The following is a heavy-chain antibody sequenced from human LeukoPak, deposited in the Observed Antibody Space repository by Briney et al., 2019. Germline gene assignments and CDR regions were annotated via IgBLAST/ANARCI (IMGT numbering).Heavy chain of an antibody. CDR3: ATLGEDKTDTPFDY. Sequence: GASVKVSCKASGYTFTSYGISWVRQAPGQGLEWMGWISVYNGNTNYAQKLQGRVTMTTDTSTSTAYMELRSLRSDDTAVYYCATLGEDKTDTPFDYWGQGTLVTVSS. CDR1: GYTFTSYG. CDR2: ISVYNGNT. V-gene: IGHV1-18*01. D-gene: IGHD3-16*01. J-gene: IGHJ4*02.